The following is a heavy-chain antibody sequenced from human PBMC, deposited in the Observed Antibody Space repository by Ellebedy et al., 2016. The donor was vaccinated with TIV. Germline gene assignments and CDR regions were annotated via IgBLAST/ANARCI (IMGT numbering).Heavy chain of an antibody. D-gene: IGHD4-17*01. V-gene: IGHV1-2*02. CDR2: INPRNGDT. CDR1: GYDFVDQY. J-gene: IGHJ5*02. Sequence: AASVKVSCKASGYDFVDQYMHWVRQAPGQGLQWMGWINPRNGDTKYEQNFQDRVILTRDPSISKAYMELIGLKFEDTAIYYCTNAPDYGIRSCLDPWGQGTLVTVSS. CDR3: TNAPDYGIRSCLDP.